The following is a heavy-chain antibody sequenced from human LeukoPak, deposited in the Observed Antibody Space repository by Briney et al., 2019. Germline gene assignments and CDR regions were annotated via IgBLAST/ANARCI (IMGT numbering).Heavy chain of an antibody. CDR2: IYTSGST. CDR3: ARIVAYGYGYIDY. D-gene: IGHD5-18*01. Sequence: SETLSLTCTVSGGSITNYYWSWIRQPAGKGLEWIGRIYTSGSTSYNPSLKSRVTISVDTSKNQFSLKLSSVTAADTAVYYCARIVAYGYGYIDYWGHGTLVTVSS. J-gene: IGHJ4*01. CDR1: GGSITNYY. V-gene: IGHV4-4*07.